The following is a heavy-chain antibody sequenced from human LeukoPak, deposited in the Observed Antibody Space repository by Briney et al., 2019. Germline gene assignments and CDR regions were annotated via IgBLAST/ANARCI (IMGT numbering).Heavy chain of an antibody. V-gene: IGHV5-51*01. CDR3: AKHDGS. CDR1: GYSFTNQW. Sequence: GESLKISCKASGYSFTNQWIGWVRQMPGEGLEWMGIIYPGDSDTRYSPSFQGQVTISADTSLNTAYLQWSSLKASDTAIYYCAKHDGSWGQGTLVTVSS. J-gene: IGHJ4*02. CDR2: IYPGDSDT.